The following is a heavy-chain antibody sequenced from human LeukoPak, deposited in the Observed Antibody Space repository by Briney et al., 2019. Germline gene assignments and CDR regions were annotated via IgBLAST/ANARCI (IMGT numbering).Heavy chain of an antibody. CDR1: GGSFSGYY. Sequence: SETLSLTCAVYGGSFSGYYWSWIRQPPGKGLEWIGYIYYSGSTNYNPSLKSRVTISVDTSKNQFSLKLSSVTAADTAVYYCASYPAPYYYDSSGYGAFDIWGQGTMVTVSS. V-gene: IGHV4-59*01. D-gene: IGHD3-22*01. CDR2: IYYSGST. J-gene: IGHJ3*02. CDR3: ASYPAPYYYDSSGYGAFDI.